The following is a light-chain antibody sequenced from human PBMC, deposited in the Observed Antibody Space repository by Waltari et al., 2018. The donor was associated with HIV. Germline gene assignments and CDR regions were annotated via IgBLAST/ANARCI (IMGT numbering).Light chain of an antibody. J-gene: IGLJ3*02. V-gene: IGLV5-45*02. CDR1: SCVHVRSYR. CDR2: YKSDSDK. CDR3: MLWHSSSWV. Sequence: QAVLTQPSSLSASPGASASLTCPFRSCVHVRSYRLYWSQQKPGMPPQYLLRYKSDSDKQQGSGVPSRFSGSKDASANAAILVISGLQPEDEADYYCMLWHSSSWVFGGGTKLTVL.